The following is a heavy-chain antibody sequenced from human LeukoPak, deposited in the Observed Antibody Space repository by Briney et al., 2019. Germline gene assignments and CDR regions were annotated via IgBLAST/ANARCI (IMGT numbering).Heavy chain of an antibody. V-gene: IGHV4-34*01. CDR1: GGSFSGYY. D-gene: IGHD5-12*01. Sequence: PSETLSLTCAVYGGSFSGYYWSWIRQPPGKGLEWIGEINHSGSTNYNPSLKSRVTISVDTSKNQFSLKLSSVTAADTAVYYCARARYDRFVFFDAFDIWGQGTMVTVSS. CDR3: ARARYDRFVFFDAFDI. CDR2: INHSGST. J-gene: IGHJ3*02.